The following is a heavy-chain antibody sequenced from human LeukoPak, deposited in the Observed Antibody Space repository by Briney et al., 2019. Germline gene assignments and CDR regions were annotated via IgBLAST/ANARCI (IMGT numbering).Heavy chain of an antibody. Sequence: GGSLRLSCAASGFTFSSYGIHWVRQAPGKGLEWVAVISYDGSNKYYADSVKGRFTISRDNSKNTLYLQMNSLRAEDTALYYCAKDPWSGGSFGEYWGQGTLVTVSS. CDR1: GFTFSSYG. J-gene: IGHJ4*02. D-gene: IGHD2-15*01. CDR2: ISYDGSNK. CDR3: AKDPWSGGSFGEY. V-gene: IGHV3-30*18.